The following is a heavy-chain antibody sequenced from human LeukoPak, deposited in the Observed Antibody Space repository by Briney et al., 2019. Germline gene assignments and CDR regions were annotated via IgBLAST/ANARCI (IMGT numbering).Heavy chain of an antibody. Sequence: PGGSLRLTCAGSGFIFSRYGMSWVRQAPGKGLEWVSTISGSGGTTYYGDSVKGRFTISRDNSKNTLYLQMNSLRAEDTAVYYCAKDVDGGSRYYYYYMDVWGKGTTVTVSS. D-gene: IGHD4-23*01. CDR2: ISGSGGTT. CDR1: GFIFSRYG. J-gene: IGHJ6*03. CDR3: AKDVDGGSRYYYYYMDV. V-gene: IGHV3-23*01.